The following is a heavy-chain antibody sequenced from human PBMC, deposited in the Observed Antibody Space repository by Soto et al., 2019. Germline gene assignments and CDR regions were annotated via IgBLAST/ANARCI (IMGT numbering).Heavy chain of an antibody. CDR2: IYYSGST. CDR1: GGSISSSSYY. Sequence: QLQLQESGPGLVKPSETLSLTCTVSGGSISSSSYYWGWIRQPPGKGLEWIGSIYYSGSTYYNPSLKSRVTISVDTSKNQFSLKLSSVTAADTAVYYCATYSSSWCVVYWGQGTLVTVSS. D-gene: IGHD6-13*01. V-gene: IGHV4-39*01. CDR3: ATYSSSWCVVY. J-gene: IGHJ4*02.